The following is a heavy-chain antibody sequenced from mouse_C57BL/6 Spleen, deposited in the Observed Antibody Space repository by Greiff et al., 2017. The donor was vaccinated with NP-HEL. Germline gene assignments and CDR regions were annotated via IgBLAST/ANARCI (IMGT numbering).Heavy chain of an antibody. CDR3: ARASLRGHYFDY. CDR1: GFTFSSYA. J-gene: IGHJ2*01. V-gene: IGHV5-4*01. Sequence: EVQGVESGGGLVKPGGSLKLSCAASGFTFSSYAMSWVRQTPEKRLEWVATISDGGSYTYYPDNVKGRFTSSRDNAKNNLYLQMGHLKSEDTAMYYCARASLRGHYFDYWGQGTTLTVSS. CDR2: ISDGGSYT. D-gene: IGHD3-2*02.